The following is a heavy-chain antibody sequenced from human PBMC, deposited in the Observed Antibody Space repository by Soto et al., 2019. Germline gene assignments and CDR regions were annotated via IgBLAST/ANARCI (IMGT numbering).Heavy chain of an antibody. CDR1: GFTFSNYW. CDR3: ARETYGIVGAQVYYGMDV. V-gene: IGHV3-74*01. D-gene: IGHD1-26*01. J-gene: IGHJ6*02. CDR2: INFDGSST. Sequence: GGSLRLSCAASGFTFSNYWMHWIRQAPGKGLVWVSRINFDGSSTSNADSVKGRFTISRDNAKNTLYLQMNSLRAEDTAVYYGARETYGIVGAQVYYGMDVWGQGTTVTVSS.